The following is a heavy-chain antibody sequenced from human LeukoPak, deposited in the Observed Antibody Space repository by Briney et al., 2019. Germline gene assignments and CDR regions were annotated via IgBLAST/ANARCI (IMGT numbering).Heavy chain of an antibody. CDR2: IIPIFGTA. J-gene: IGHJ4*02. V-gene: IGHV1-69*05. CDR3: ARDSTVTTLNFDY. D-gene: IGHD4-17*01. CDR1: GGTFSSYA. Sequence: ASVKVSCKASGGTFSSYAISWVRQAPGQGLEWMGGIIPIFGTANYAQKFQGRVTITTDESTSTAYMELSSLRSEDTAVYYCARDSTVTTLNFDYWGQGTLVTVSS.